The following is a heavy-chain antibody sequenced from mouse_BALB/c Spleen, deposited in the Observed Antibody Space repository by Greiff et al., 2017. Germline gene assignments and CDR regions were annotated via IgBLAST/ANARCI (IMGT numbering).Heavy chain of an antibody. Sequence: VQLQESGAELARPGASVKLSCKASGYTFTSYWMQWVKQRPGQGLEWIGAIYPGDGDTRYTQKFKGKATFTADTSSNTAYMQLSSLTSEDSAVYYCATIGTDYYAMDYWGQGTSVTVSS. D-gene: IGHD2-14*01. CDR2: IYPGDGDT. V-gene: IGHV1-87*01. CDR1: GYTFTSYW. CDR3: ATIGTDYYAMDY. J-gene: IGHJ4*01.